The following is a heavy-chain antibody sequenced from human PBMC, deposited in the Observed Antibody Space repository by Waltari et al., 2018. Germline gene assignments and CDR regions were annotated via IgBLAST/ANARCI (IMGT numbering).Heavy chain of an antibody. CDR2: ISGSGTIM. J-gene: IGHJ3*02. V-gene: IGHV3-11*04. Sequence: QVQLVESGGGLVKPGESLRLSCTASGFSLGDFYMTWIRQAPGKGLEWISYISGSGTIMYNADSVKGRFAVSRDNARDSLYLQMDSLRTDDTAVYYCARDFRNGASDIWGRGTMVTVAS. CDR3: ARDFRNGASDI. CDR1: GFSLGDFY. D-gene: IGHD1-1*01.